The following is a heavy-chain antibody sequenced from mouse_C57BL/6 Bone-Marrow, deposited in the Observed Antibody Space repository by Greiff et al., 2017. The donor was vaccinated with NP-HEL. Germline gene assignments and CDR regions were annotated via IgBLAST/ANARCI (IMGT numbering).Heavy chain of an antibody. Sequence: EVKLEESGGGLVQPGGSMKLSCAASGFTFSDTWMDWVRQSPEKGLEWVAEIRNKANNHATYYAESVKGRFTISRDASKSSVYLQMNSLRAEDTGIYYCTHIYYGYDRDYAMDYWGQGTSVTVSS. D-gene: IGHD2-2*01. CDR1: GFTFSDTW. V-gene: IGHV6-6*01. J-gene: IGHJ4*01. CDR2: IRNKANNHAT. CDR3: THIYYGYDRDYAMDY.